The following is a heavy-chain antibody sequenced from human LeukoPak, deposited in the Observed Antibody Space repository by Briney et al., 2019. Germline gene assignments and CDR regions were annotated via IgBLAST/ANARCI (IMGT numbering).Heavy chain of an antibody. Sequence: SETLSLTCTVSGGSISSSSSYWGWIRQPPGKGLEWIGSIYYSGSTYYNPSLKSRVTISVDTSKNQFSLKLSSVTAADTAVYYCARRGGNYADYWGQGTLVTVSS. CDR2: IYYSGST. V-gene: IGHV4-39*01. CDR1: GGSISSSSSY. CDR3: ARRGGNYADY. D-gene: IGHD1-26*01. J-gene: IGHJ4*02.